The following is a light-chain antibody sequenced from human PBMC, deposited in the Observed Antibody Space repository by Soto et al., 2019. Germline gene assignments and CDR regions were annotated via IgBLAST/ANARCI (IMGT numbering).Light chain of an antibody. V-gene: IGKV3-20*01. CDR3: QRYDSLRT. J-gene: IGKJ1*01. CDR1: QSVRSNF. CDR2: GAS. Sequence: EIVLTQSPGTLSLSPGERATLSCRASQSVRSNFLAWYKQKPGQAPRLLIYGASNRATGIPDRFSGSGSGTDFTLTITRLEPEDFAMYYCQRYDSLRTFGQGTKVEF.